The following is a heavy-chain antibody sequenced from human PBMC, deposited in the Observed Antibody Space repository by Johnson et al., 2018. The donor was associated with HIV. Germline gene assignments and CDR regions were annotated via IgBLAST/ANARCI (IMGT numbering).Heavy chain of an antibody. CDR3: ANNFRGGIAAPGDAFDV. V-gene: IGHV3-66*02. D-gene: IGHD6-13*01. CDR2: IYSGGST. Sequence: MLLVESGGGLVQHGGSLRLSCAASGFTVSSNYMSWVRQAPGKGLEWVSVIYSGGSTYYADSVKGRFTISRDNSKNTLYLQMNSLRAEDTAVYYCANNFRGGIAAPGDAFDVWGQGTMVTVSS. J-gene: IGHJ3*01. CDR1: GFTVSSNY.